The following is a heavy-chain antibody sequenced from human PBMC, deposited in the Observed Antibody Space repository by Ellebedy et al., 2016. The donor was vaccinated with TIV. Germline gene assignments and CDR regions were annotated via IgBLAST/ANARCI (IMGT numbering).Heavy chain of an antibody. Sequence: PGGSLRLSCAASGFTVSSNFMTWVRQAPGKGLEWVSVIYGGGTIRYADSVKGRFTISRDNSKNTVYLQMNSLRAEDTAVYYCASWFGGRNYWGQGALVTVSS. J-gene: IGHJ4*02. CDR3: ASWFGGRNY. CDR1: GFTVSSNF. V-gene: IGHV3-53*01. D-gene: IGHD3-10*01. CDR2: IYGGGTI.